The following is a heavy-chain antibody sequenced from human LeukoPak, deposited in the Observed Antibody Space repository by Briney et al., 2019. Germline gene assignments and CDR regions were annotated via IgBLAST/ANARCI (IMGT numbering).Heavy chain of an antibody. D-gene: IGHD4-11*01. CDR3: ARGLHPHDYGMDV. Sequence: GSLRLSCAASGFTFSSSAMSWVRQVPGKGLEWIGEINHSGSTNYNPSLKSRVTISVDTSKNQFSLKLSSVTAAVTAVYYCARGLHPHDYGMDVWGQGTTVTVSS. J-gene: IGHJ6*02. CDR2: INHSGST. CDR1: GFTFSSSA. V-gene: IGHV4-34*01.